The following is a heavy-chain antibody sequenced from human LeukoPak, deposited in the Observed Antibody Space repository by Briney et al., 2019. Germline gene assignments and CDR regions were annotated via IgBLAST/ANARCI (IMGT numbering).Heavy chain of an antibody. CDR1: GFTFSSSG. D-gene: IGHD5-24*01. V-gene: IGHV3-30*03. CDR3: ARDRGGYNDY. Sequence: GGSLRLSCAASGFTFSSSGMHWVRQAPGKGLEWVAIISYDGNYKYYADSVKGRFTISRGNANNTLYLQMNSLRADDTAVYYCARDRGGYNDYWGQGTLVTVSS. CDR2: ISYDGNYK. J-gene: IGHJ4*02.